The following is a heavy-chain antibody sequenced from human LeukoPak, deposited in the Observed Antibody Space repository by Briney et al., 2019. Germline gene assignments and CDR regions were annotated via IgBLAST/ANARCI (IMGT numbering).Heavy chain of an antibody. CDR3: ARDRDYPRDQFDY. V-gene: IGHV3-23*01. J-gene: IGHJ4*02. CDR1: GFAFGSEA. CDR2: ISPGGGTT. Sequence: PGGSLRLSCAVSGFAFGSEAMSWVRQSPARGLEWVASISPGGGTTYYADYVKGRFTISRDNSKNSLFVQMNSLRAEDTAVYFCARDRDYPRDQFDYWGQGTLVTVSS. D-gene: IGHD4-17*01.